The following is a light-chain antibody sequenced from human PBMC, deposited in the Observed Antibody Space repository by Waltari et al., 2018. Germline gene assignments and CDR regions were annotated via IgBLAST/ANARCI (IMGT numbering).Light chain of an antibody. Sequence: DIQMTQFPTSLSAYVEDRVTITCRASQTITNYLNWYQQKSGKAPRLLIYGASNLQGGVPSRFRGSGSGTDFTLTISNMQPEDFATYYCQQTYITPRTFGQGTKVEIK. CDR2: GAS. J-gene: IGKJ1*01. CDR3: QQTYITPRT. V-gene: IGKV1-39*01. CDR1: QTITNY.